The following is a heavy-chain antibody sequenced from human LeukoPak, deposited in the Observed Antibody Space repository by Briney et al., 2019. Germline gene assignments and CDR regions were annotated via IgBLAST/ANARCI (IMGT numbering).Heavy chain of an antibody. CDR2: IYYSGST. D-gene: IGHD2-21*01. CDR1: GGSISSYY. Sequence: SETLSLTCTAAGGSISSYYWSWIRQPPGKGLEWVGYIYYSGSTNYNPSLKSRVTISVDTSKNQFSLKLSSVTAADTAVYYCARLIAGNYYYYGMDVWGQGTTVTVSS. J-gene: IGHJ6*02. CDR3: ARLIAGNYYYYGMDV. V-gene: IGHV4-59*01.